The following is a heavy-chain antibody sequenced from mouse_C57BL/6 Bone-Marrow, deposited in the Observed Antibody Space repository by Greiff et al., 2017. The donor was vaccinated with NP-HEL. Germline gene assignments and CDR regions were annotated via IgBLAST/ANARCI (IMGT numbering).Heavy chain of an antibody. CDR1: GFNIKDDY. Sequence: VQLKQSGAELVRPGASVKLSCTASGFNIKDDYMHWVKQRPEQGLEWIGWIDPENGDTEYASKFQGKATITADTSSNTAYLQLSSLTSEDTAVYYCTTQCAWFAYWGQGTLVTVSA. CDR2: IDPENGDT. CDR3: TTQCAWFAY. J-gene: IGHJ3*01. V-gene: IGHV14-4*01.